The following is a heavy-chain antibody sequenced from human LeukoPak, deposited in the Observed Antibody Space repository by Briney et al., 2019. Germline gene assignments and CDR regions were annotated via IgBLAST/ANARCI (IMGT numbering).Heavy chain of an antibody. V-gene: IGHV3-21*01. CDR2: ISTSSSYI. Sequence: GGSLRLSCAASGFTFSSYSMNWVRQAPGKGLEWVSSISTSSSYIYSADSVKGRSTISRDNAKNSLYLQMNSLRAEDTAVYYCARDYSSWFDYWGQGTLVTVSS. CDR3: ARDYSSWFDY. J-gene: IGHJ4*02. D-gene: IGHD6-6*01. CDR1: GFTFSSYS.